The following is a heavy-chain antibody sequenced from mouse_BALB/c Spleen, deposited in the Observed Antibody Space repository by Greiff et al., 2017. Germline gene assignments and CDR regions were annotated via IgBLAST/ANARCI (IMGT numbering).Heavy chain of an antibody. CDR2: ISSGGST. J-gene: IGHJ3*01. Sequence: EVQLVESGGGLVKPGGSLKLSCAASGFTFSSYAMSWVRQTPEKRLEWVASISSGGSTYYPDSVKGRFTISRDNARNILYLQMSSLRSEDTAMYYCAREDGYYLAWFAYWGQGTLVTVSA. CDR3: AREDGYYLAWFAY. V-gene: IGHV5-6-5*01. D-gene: IGHD2-3*01. CDR1: GFTFSSYA.